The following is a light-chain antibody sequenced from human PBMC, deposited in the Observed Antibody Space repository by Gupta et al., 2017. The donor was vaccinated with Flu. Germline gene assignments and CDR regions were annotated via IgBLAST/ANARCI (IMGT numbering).Light chain of an antibody. V-gene: IGKV2-30*01. J-gene: IGKJ2*01. Sequence: ISLNDTQSLIKSDGNTYLRLYQQRPCQSPRRLIYHVADRDSRVPDRFSGSGSVTYFTLKISRVDADDVVVYYCIQGTDCPYAFGQGTKLEI. CDR1: QSLIKSDGNTY. CDR3: IQGTDCPYA. CDR2: HVA.